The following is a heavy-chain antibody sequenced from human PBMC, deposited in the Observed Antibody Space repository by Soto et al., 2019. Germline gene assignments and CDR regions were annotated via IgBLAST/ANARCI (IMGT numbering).Heavy chain of an antibody. CDR3: ARAGRIWPYFFDS. J-gene: IGHJ4*02. CDR1: GGSVNYYY. V-gene: IGHV4-59*02. Sequence: QVLLQESGPGLVQPSETLSLTCTVSGGSVNYYYWNWIRQSPGKGLEWIGYVYYSGTTYYNPSLQSRVTITIDTSRNQFYLMLTSVTAADTAIYYCARAGRIWPYFFDSWGRGTLVTVSS. CDR2: VYYSGTT. D-gene: IGHD6-19*01.